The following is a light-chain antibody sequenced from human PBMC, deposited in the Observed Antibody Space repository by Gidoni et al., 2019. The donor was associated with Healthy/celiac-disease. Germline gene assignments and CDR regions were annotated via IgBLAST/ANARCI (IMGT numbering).Light chain of an antibody. CDR3: CAYGSGSDELV. J-gene: IGLJ3*02. Sequence: QSALTQPASVSGRPGQSISIACTGTFSYIGSYDLVSWYQQPPGEAPRVIMYEVSKRPAGVSSRYSASKAGSAASLTITGLQPEDEALYCCCAYGSGSDELVFGGGTKVTVL. CDR1: FSYIGSYDL. V-gene: IGLV2-23*02. CDR2: EVS.